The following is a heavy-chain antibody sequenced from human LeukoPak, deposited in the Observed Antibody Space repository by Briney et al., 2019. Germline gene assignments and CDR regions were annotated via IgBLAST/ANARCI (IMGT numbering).Heavy chain of an antibody. J-gene: IGHJ4*02. CDR1: GFTFSSYA. D-gene: IGHD1-1*01. V-gene: IGHV3-23*01. Sequence: GGSLRLSCAASGFTFSSYAMSWVRQAPGKGLEWVSAISGSGGSTYYADSVKGRFTISRDNSKNTLYPQMNSLRAEDTAVYYCAKGGLNWNYYYYWGQGTLVTVSS. CDR3: AKGGLNWNYYYY. CDR2: ISGSGGST.